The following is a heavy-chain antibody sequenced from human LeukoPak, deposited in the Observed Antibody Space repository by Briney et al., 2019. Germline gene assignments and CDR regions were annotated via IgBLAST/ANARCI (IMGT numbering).Heavy chain of an antibody. CDR1: GGTFSSYA. CDR3: ARGYSSGWPIPDY. V-gene: IGHV1-69*13. J-gene: IGHJ4*02. D-gene: IGHD6-19*01. CDR2: IIPIFGTA. Sequence: GASVKVSCKASGGTFSSYAISWVRQAPGQGLEWMGGIIPIFGTASYAQKFQGRVTITADESTSTAYMELSSLRSEDTAVYYCARGYSSGWPIPDYWGQGTLVTVSS.